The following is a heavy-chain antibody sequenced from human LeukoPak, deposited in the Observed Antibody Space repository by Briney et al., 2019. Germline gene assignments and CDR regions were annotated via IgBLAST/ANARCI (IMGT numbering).Heavy chain of an antibody. CDR1: GGSFSGYY. V-gene: IGHV4-34*01. CDR3: ASRYYDILTGYGAPYFFDY. CDR2: INHSGST. Sequence: SETLSLTCAVYGGSFSGYYWSWIRQPPGKGLEWIGEINHSGSTNYNPSLKSRVTISVDTSKNQFSLKLSSVTAADTAVYYCASRYYDILTGYGAPYFFDYWGQGTLVTVSS. D-gene: IGHD3-9*01. J-gene: IGHJ4*02.